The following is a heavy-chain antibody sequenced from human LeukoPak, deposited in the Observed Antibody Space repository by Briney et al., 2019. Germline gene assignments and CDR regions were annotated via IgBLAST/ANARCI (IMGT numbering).Heavy chain of an antibody. CDR1: GFTVSSNY. CDR2: IYSGGST. Sequence: GGSLRLSCAASGFTVSSNYMSWVRQAPGKGLEWVSVIYSGGSTYYAVSVKGRFTISRDSSKNTLYVQMDSLRAEDTALYYCARVIWDSSSWYVGAFDIWGQGAMVTVSS. D-gene: IGHD6-13*01. J-gene: IGHJ3*02. V-gene: IGHV3-66*01. CDR3: ARVIWDSSSWYVGAFDI.